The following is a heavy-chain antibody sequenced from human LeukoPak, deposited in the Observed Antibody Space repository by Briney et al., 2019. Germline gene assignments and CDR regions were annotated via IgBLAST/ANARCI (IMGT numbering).Heavy chain of an antibody. V-gene: IGHV3-21*01. CDR3: ARRRIVGATDY. D-gene: IGHD1-26*01. J-gene: IGHJ4*02. CDR2: ISSSSSYI. Sequence: PGGSLRLSCAASGFTFDDYAMHWVRQAPGKGLEWVSSISSSSSYIYYADSVKGRFTISRDNAKNSLYLQMNSLRAEDTAVYYCARRRIVGATDYWGPGTLVTVSS. CDR1: GFTFDDYA.